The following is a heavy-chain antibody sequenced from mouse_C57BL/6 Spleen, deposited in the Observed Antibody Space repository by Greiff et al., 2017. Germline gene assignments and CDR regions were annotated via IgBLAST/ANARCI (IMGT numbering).Heavy chain of an antibody. CDR3: ARAYYSKGTWFAY. D-gene: IGHD2-5*01. CDR2: IDPSDSYT. J-gene: IGHJ3*01. CDR1: GYTFTSYW. Sequence: QVQLKQPGAELVMPGASVKLSCKASGYTFTSYWMHWVKLRPGQGLEWIGEIDPSDSYTNYNQKFKGKSTLTVDKSSSTAYMQLSSLTSEDSAVYYCARAYYSKGTWFAYWGQGTLVTVSA. V-gene: IGHV1-69*01.